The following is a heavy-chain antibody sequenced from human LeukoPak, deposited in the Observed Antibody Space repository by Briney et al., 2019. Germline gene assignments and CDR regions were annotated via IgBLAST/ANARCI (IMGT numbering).Heavy chain of an antibody. CDR2: ISGSGGST. J-gene: IGHJ4*02. Sequence: GASLRLFCAASGFTFSSYAMSWVRQAPGKGLEWVSAISGSGGSTYYADSVKGRFTVSRDNSKNTLYLQMNSLRAEDTAVYYCAKSAYYDFWSGYRHYFDYWGQGTLVTVSS. D-gene: IGHD3-3*01. V-gene: IGHV3-23*01. CDR1: GFTFSSYA. CDR3: AKSAYYDFWSGYRHYFDY.